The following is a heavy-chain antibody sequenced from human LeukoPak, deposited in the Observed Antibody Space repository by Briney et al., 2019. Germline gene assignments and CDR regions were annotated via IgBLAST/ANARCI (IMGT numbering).Heavy chain of an antibody. V-gene: IGHV3-48*02. CDR2: ISGSRNTI. CDR1: GFPFSSYG. Sequence: GGSLRLSCASSGFPFSSYGMNWVRQAPGKGLEWVSYISGSRNTIYYADSVKGRFTISRDHAKNSLYLQMNSLRDEDTAVYYCAKDLYYDFWSGYSNFDYWGQGTLVTVSS. D-gene: IGHD3-3*01. CDR3: AKDLYYDFWSGYSNFDY. J-gene: IGHJ4*02.